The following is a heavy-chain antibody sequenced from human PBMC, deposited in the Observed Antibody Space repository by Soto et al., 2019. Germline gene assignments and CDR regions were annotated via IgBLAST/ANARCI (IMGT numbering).Heavy chain of an antibody. J-gene: IGHJ4*02. CDR1: GYTFTSYD. Sequence: ASVKVSCKASGYTFTSYDINWVRQATGQGLEWMGWMNPNSGNTGYAQKFQGRVTMTRNTSISTAYMELSSLRSEDTAVYYCARYRGGYDFWSGYYTIDYWGQGTLVTVSS. CDR2: MNPNSGNT. V-gene: IGHV1-8*01. CDR3: ARYRGGYDFWSGYYTIDY. D-gene: IGHD3-3*01.